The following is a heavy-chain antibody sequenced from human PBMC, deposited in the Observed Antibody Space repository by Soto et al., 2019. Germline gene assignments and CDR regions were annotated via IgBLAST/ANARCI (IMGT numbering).Heavy chain of an antibody. CDR2: ISYDGSNK. CDR1: GFPFRSYE. V-gene: IGHV3-30*18. CDR3: AKDGVTMVRGVILYYFDY. D-gene: IGHD3-10*01. Sequence: GGSLRLSCAASGFPFRSYEMNWVRQAPGKGLEWVAVISYDGSNKYYADSVKGRFTISRDNSKNTLYLQMNSLRAEDTAVYYCAKDGVTMVRGVILYYFDYWGQGTLVTVSS. J-gene: IGHJ4*02.